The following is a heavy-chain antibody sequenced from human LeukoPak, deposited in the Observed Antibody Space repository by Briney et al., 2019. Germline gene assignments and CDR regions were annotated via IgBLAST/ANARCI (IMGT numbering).Heavy chain of an antibody. V-gene: IGHV1-18*01. CDR2: ISAYNGNT. J-gene: IGHJ6*03. Sequence: ASVKVSCKASGYTFTSYGISWVRQAPGQGGEGMGWISAYNGNTNYAQKLQGTVTITPATSTSTAYMELRSLRSDDTAVYYCASARGDLYSSSWSDFYYMDVWGKGTTVTVSS. CDR3: ASARGDLYSSSWSDFYYMDV. CDR1: GYTFTSYG. D-gene: IGHD6-13*01.